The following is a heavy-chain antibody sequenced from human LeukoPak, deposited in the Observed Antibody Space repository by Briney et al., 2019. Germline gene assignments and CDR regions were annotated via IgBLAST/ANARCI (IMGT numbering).Heavy chain of an antibody. J-gene: IGHJ4*02. CDR1: GFTFSSYW. D-gene: IGHD6-19*01. Sequence: PGGSLRLSCAASGFTFSSYWMHWVRQAPGKGLVWVSRINSDGSSTSYADSVKGRFTISRDNAKNTLYLQMNSLRAEDTAVYYCAKGYSSGWYDYWGQGTLVTVSS. CDR2: INSDGSST. V-gene: IGHV3-74*01. CDR3: AKGYSSGWYDY.